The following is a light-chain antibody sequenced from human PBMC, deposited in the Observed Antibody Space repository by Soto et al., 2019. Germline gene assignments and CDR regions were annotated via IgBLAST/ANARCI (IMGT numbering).Light chain of an antibody. CDR3: NSYTSSSTWV. Sequence: QSVLTQPASVSGSPGQSITISCTGTSSDVGGHKYVSWYQQHPGKAPKLMIYEVSRRPSGVSHRFSGSKSGNTASLTISGLQAEDEADYYCNSYTSSSTWVFGGGTNLTVL. J-gene: IGLJ3*02. CDR2: EVS. V-gene: IGLV2-14*01. CDR1: SSDVGGHKY.